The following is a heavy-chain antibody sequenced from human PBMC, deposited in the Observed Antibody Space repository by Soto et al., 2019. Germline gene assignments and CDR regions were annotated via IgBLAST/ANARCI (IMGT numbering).Heavy chain of an antibody. CDR1: GYTFTSYG. V-gene: IGHV1-18*01. Sequence: ASVKVSCKASGYTFTSYGISWARQAPGQGLEWIGWISAYNGNTNYAQKLQGRVTMTTDPSTSTAYMELRSLRSDDTAVYYRARDLEIAVAGTAFDYWGQGTLVTVSS. J-gene: IGHJ4*02. CDR2: ISAYNGNT. CDR3: ARDLEIAVAGTAFDY. D-gene: IGHD6-19*01.